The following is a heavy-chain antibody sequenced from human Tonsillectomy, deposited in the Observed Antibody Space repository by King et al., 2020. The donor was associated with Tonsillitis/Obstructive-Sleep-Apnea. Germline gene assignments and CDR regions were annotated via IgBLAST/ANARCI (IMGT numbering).Heavy chain of an antibody. CDR2: IDPSDSYT. CDR1: GYSFTTYW. D-gene: IGHD3-16*02. J-gene: IGHJ4*02. V-gene: IGHV5-10-1*03. Sequence: QLVQSGAEVKKPGESLRISCKGSGYSFTTYWISWVRQMPGKGLEWMGRIDPSDSYTTYTPSFQGHVTISPDKSLSTAYLQWSSLKASDTAMYYCARHDWGNYRNFDYWGKGTLVTVSS. CDR3: ARHDWGNYRNFDY.